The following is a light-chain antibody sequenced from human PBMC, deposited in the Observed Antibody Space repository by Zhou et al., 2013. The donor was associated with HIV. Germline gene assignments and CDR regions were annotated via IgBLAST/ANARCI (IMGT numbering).Light chain of an antibody. Sequence: EIVLTQSPGTLSLSPGERATPPCRASQSVSSSYFAWYHQKPGQAPRLLVYGASTRATGIPDRFTGSGSGTDFTLTFTTLGPEDFAVYYCQQYANSPQTFGQGTKVEIK. CDR2: GAS. CDR1: QSVSSSY. CDR3: QQYANSPQT. V-gene: IGKV3-20*01. J-gene: IGKJ2*01.